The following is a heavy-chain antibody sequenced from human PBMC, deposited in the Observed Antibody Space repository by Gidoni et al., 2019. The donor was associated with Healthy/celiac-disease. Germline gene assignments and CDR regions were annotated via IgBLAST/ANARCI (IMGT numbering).Heavy chain of an antibody. CDR1: GGTFSSYA. CDR2: IIPIFGTA. Sequence: QVQLVQSGAEVKKPGSSVKVSCTASGGTFSSYAISWVRQAPGQGLEWMGGIIPIFGTANYAQKFQGRVTITADKATSTAYRELSSLRSEDTAVYYCAMAVDTALADYFDYWGQGTLVTVSS. J-gene: IGHJ4*02. V-gene: IGHV1-69*06. D-gene: IGHD5-18*01. CDR3: AMAVDTALADYFDY.